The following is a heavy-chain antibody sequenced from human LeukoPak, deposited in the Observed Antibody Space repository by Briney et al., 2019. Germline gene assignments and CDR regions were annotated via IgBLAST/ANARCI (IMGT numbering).Heavy chain of an antibody. CDR2: ISSSGSTT. CDR1: GFTFSSYE. J-gene: IGHJ6*02. Sequence: GGSLRLSCAGSGFTFSSYEMHWVRQAPGKGLEWVSYISSSGSTTHYADSVKGRFTISRDNAKNSLYLQMNSLRAEDTAVYYCARDWEGGYDYYYYYYGMDVWGQGTTVTVSS. D-gene: IGHD5-12*01. CDR3: ARDWEGGYDYYYYYYGMDV. V-gene: IGHV3-48*03.